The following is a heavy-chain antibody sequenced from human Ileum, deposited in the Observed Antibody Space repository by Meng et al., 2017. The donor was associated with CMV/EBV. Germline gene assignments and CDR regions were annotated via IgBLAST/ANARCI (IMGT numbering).Heavy chain of an antibody. CDR2: MYFSGIA. D-gene: IGHD1-26*01. Sequence: QIQPQESGPGLVKPAETLSLTFTASGDPISSGSHSWAWFRQPPGKRLEWIGSMYFSGIADYNPSLKSRVTISLHATQKQFSLRLTSVTAADSAVYFCARDLTNKWFYYWGQGTLVTVSS. CDR1: GDPISSGSHS. CDR3: ARDLTNKWFYY. V-gene: IGHV4-39*07. J-gene: IGHJ4*02.